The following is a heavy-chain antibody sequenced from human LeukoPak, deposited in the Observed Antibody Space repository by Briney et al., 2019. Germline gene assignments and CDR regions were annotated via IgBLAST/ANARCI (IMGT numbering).Heavy chain of an antibody. J-gene: IGHJ4*02. CDR3: ARAFLGSSYYLDY. CDR1: GYTFTNYY. CDR2: INPNSGDT. V-gene: IGHV1-2*02. D-gene: IGHD1-26*01. Sequence: ASVKVSCKASGYTFTNYYMHWVRQAPGQGPEWMGWINPNSGDTNYAQKFQGRVTMTRDMSISTAYMDLSRQTSDDTAVYYCARAFLGSSYYLDYWGQGTLVTVSS.